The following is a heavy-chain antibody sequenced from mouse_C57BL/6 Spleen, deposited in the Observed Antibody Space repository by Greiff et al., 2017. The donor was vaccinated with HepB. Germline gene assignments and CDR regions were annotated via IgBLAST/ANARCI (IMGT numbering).Heavy chain of an antibody. V-gene: IGHV1-64*01. Sequence: QVQLQQPGAELVKPGASVKLSCKASGYTFTSYWMHWVKQRPGQGLEWIGMIHPNSGSTNYNEKFKSKATLTVDKSSSTAYMQLSSLTSEDSAVYYCASYLYDYDGVYFDYWGQGTTLTVSS. CDR1: GYTFTSYW. J-gene: IGHJ2*01. D-gene: IGHD2-4*01. CDR3: ASYLYDYDGVYFDY. CDR2: IHPNSGST.